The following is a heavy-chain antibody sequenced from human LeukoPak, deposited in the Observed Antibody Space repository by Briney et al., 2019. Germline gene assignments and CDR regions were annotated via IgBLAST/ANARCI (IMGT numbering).Heavy chain of an antibody. D-gene: IGHD6-13*01. Sequence: ASVKVSCKASGYTFTSYGISWVRQAPGQGLEWMGWISAYNGNTNYGQKLQGRVTVTTDTSTSTAYMELRSLRSDDTAVYYCARDLIAAGGDYYYYGMDVWGQGTTVTVSS. J-gene: IGHJ6*02. CDR1: GYTFTSYG. V-gene: IGHV1-18*01. CDR2: ISAYNGNT. CDR3: ARDLIAAGGDYYYYGMDV.